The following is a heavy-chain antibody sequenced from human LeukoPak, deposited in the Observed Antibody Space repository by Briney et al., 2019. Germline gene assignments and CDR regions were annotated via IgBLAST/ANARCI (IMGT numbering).Heavy chain of an antibody. Sequence: ASVKVSCKASGYTFTSYGINWVRQAPGQGLERMGWISAYNGNTKYAQKFQGTVTMTTDTSTTTAYMELRSLRYDDTAVYYCARGNGETVSTSLNWFDPWGQGTLVTVSS. J-gene: IGHJ5*02. D-gene: IGHD5/OR15-5a*01. CDR1: GYTFTSYG. CDR3: ARGNGETVSTSLNWFDP. V-gene: IGHV1-18*01. CDR2: ISAYNGNT.